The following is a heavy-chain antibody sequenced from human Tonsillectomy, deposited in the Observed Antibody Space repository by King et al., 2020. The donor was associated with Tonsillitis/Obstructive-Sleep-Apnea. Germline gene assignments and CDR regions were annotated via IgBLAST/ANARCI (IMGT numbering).Heavy chain of an antibody. Sequence: VQLVESGGGLVQPGGSLRLSCAASGFTFDDYAMHWVRHAPGKGLEWVSGISWKRVGRDYADSVKGRFTISRDNAKNSLYLQMNSLRAADTALYYCAKDRNWGDYYYYYMDVWGKGTTVTVSS. CDR1: GFTFDDYA. CDR2: ISWKRVGR. D-gene: IGHD7-27*01. CDR3: AKDRNWGDYYYYYMDV. J-gene: IGHJ6*03. V-gene: IGHV3-9*01.